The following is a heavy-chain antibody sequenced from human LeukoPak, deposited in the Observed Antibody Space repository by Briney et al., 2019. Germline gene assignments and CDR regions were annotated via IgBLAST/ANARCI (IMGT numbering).Heavy chain of an antibody. V-gene: IGHV4-39*01. Sequence: SETLSLTCTVSGGSISSSRYYWRWIRQPPGKGLEWIGSIYYSGRTYYNLSLKSPVTISVDTSKNQFSLRLSSVTAADTAVYYCARHGTTLRFLGSMDVWGKGTTVTASS. CDR3: ARHGTTLRFLGSMDV. CDR2: IYYSGRT. J-gene: IGHJ6*04. D-gene: IGHD3-3*01. CDR1: GGSISSSRYY.